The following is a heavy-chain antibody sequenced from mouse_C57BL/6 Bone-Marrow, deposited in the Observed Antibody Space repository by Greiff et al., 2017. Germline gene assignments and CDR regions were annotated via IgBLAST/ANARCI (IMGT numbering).Heavy chain of an antibody. V-gene: IGHV1-69*01. CDR1: GYTFTSYW. D-gene: IGHD1-1*01. Sequence: QVQLQQPGAELVMPGASVKLSCKASGYTFTSYWMHWVKQRPGQGLEWIGEIDPSDSYTNYNQKFKGKSTLTVDKSSSTAYMQLSSLPSEDSAVYYCARDYGSRLFAYWGQGTLVTVSA. CDR3: ARDYGSRLFAY. CDR2: IDPSDSYT. J-gene: IGHJ3*01.